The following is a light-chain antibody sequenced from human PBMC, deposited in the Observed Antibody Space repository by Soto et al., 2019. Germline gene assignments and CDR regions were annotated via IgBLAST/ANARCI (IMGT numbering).Light chain of an antibody. J-gene: IGLJ1*01. V-gene: IGLV2-11*01. Sequence: QSVLTQPRSVSGPPGQSVTISCTGTSSDVGGYNYVSWYQHHPGKAPKLMIYDVSKRPSGVPDRFSGSKSGDTAFLTISGLQAEDEADYYCCSFAGSPYVFGTGTKLTVL. CDR1: SSDVGGYNY. CDR3: CSFAGSPYV. CDR2: DVS.